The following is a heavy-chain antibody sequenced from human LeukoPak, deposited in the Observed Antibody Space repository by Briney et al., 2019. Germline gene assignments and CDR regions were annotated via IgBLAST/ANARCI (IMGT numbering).Heavy chain of an antibody. Sequence: SETLSLTCTVSGYSISSGYYWGWIRQPPGKGLEWIGSIYHSGSTYYNPSLKSRVTISVDTSKNQFSLKLSSVTAADTAVYYCARDRYYYDSSGSRRFDYWGQGTLVTVSS. CDR1: GYSISSGYY. CDR2: IYHSGST. V-gene: IGHV4-38-2*02. CDR3: ARDRYYYDSSGSRRFDY. D-gene: IGHD3-22*01. J-gene: IGHJ4*02.